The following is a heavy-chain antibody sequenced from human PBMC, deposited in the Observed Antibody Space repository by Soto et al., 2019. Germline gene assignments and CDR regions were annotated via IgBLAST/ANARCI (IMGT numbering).Heavy chain of an antibody. J-gene: IGHJ6*02. CDR2: IYTSGST. Sequence: SETLSLTCTVSGGSISSYYWSWIRQPAGKGLEWIGRIYTSGSTNYNPSLKSRVTMSVDTSKNQFSLKLSSVTAADTAVYYCARDRGGTMVRGVIKVYYYGMDVWGQGTTVTVSS. CDR1: GGSISSYY. D-gene: IGHD3-10*01. CDR3: ARDRGGTMVRGVIKVYYYGMDV. V-gene: IGHV4-4*07.